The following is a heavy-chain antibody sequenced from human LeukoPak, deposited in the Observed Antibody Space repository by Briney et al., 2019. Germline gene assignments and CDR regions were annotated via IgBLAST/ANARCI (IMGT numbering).Heavy chain of an antibody. V-gene: IGHV4-59*11. CDR3: ARGGNYIYHSDY. J-gene: IGHJ4*02. CDR2: IYYSGST. CDR1: GGSISSHY. D-gene: IGHD5-24*01. Sequence: SETLSLTCAVYGGSISSHYWNWIRQPPGKGLEWIGYIYYSGSTNYNPTLKSRATTSMDTSKNQFFLKLTSVTAADTAVYYCARGGNYIYHSDYWGQGTLVTVSS.